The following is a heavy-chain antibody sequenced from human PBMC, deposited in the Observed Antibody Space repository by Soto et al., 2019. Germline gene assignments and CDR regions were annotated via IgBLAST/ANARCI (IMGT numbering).Heavy chain of an antibody. D-gene: IGHD6-6*01. CDR2: ISSSSSYI. V-gene: IGHV3-21*01. J-gene: IGHJ4*02. Sequence: ESGGGLVKPGGSLRLSCAASGFTFSSYSMNWVRQAPGKGLEWVSSISSSSSYIYYADSVKGRFTISRDNAKNSLYLQMNSLRAEDTAVYYCARDGSGSSSSEYYFDYWGQGTLVTVSS. CDR3: ARDGSGSSSSEYYFDY. CDR1: GFTFSSYS.